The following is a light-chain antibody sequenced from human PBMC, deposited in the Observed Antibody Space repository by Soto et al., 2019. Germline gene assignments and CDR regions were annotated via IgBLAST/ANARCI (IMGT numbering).Light chain of an antibody. Sequence: DIQMTQSPSTLSASVGDRVTITCRASQSISSWLAWYQQKPGKAPKLLIYKASTLQSGVPSRFSGSGSGTDFTLAISSLQPDDSATYYCQQYNDNWTFGQGTKVQ. J-gene: IGKJ1*01. CDR2: KAS. CDR3: QQYNDNWT. V-gene: IGKV1-5*03. CDR1: QSISSW.